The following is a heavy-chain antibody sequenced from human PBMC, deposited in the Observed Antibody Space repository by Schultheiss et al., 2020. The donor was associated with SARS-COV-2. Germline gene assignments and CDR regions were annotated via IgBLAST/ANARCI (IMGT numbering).Heavy chain of an antibody. Sequence: SETLSLTCTVSGGSISSSSYYWGWIRQPPGKGLEWIGSIYYSGSTNYNPSLKSRVTISVDTSKNQFSLKLSSVTAADTAVYYCARDTSIASYFDYWGQGTLVTVSS. CDR1: GGSISSSSYY. CDR2: IYYSGST. CDR3: ARDTSIASYFDY. D-gene: IGHD6-6*01. V-gene: IGHV4-39*07. J-gene: IGHJ4*02.